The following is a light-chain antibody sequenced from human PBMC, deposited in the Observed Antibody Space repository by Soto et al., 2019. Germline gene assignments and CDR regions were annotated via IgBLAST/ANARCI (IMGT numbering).Light chain of an antibody. Sequence: DIVMTQSPDSLAVSLGEGATITCKSSQSLLYTSNNKNCLAWYQQKPGQPPKLLIYWASTRESGVPDRFSGSGSGTDFTLTISSLQAEDVAVYYCQQYYNTPLTFGPGTKVDI. CDR1: QSLLYTSNNKNC. CDR3: QQYYNTPLT. V-gene: IGKV4-1*01. J-gene: IGKJ3*01. CDR2: WAS.